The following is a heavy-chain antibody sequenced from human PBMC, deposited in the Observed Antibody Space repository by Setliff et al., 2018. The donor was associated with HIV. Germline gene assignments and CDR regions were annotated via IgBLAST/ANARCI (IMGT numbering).Heavy chain of an antibody. D-gene: IGHD1-26*01. J-gene: IGHJ3*02. V-gene: IGHV3-74*01. Sequence: GGSLRLSCAASGFTFSSYWMHWVRQAPGQGLVWVSRINSDGSGTKYADSVKGRFTMSRDNAKNTLYLQMNSLRAEDTALYFCARDRGRPDSFDIWGQGTMVTVSS. CDR2: INSDGSGT. CDR3: ARDRGRPDSFDI. CDR1: GFTFSSYW.